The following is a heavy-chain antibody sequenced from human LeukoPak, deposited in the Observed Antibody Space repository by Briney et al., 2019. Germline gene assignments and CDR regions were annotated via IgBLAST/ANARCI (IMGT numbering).Heavy chain of an antibody. V-gene: IGHV4-38-2*02. Sequence: SETLSLTCTVSGYSISSGYYWGWIRQPPGKGLEWIGSIYHSGSTYYNPSLKSRVTISVDTSKNQFSLKLSSVTAADTAVYYCARAFLGVFDYWGQGTLVTVSS. D-gene: IGHD2-8*01. J-gene: IGHJ4*02. CDR3: ARAFLGVFDY. CDR2: IYHSGST. CDR1: GYSISSGYY.